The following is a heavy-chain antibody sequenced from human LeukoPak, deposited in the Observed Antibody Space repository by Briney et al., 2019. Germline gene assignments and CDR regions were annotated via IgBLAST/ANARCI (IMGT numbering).Heavy chain of an antibody. CDR2: ISYDVGKK. V-gene: IGHV3-30*18. CDR1: GFTFSYYG. CDR3: AKDDYYDTSGYRD. Sequence: PGGSLRLSCAASGFTFSYYGMHWVRQPPGKGLEWVAVISYDVGKKYYADSVKGRFTISRDNSKNTLYLQMNSLRAEDTAVYYCAKDDYYDTSGYRDWGQGTLVTVSS. D-gene: IGHD3-22*01. J-gene: IGHJ4*02.